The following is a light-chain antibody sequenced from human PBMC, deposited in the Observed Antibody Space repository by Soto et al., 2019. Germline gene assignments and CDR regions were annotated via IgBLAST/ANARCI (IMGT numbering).Light chain of an antibody. J-gene: IGKJ5*01. Sequence: MVMTQFPATLSVFPGERATLSCRASQSVRSNLDWYQQKPGQAPRLLIYDATTRATGIPARFNGSGSGTDFTLTISSLEPEDFAVYYCQQRSNWPITFGQGTRLEIK. CDR2: DAT. V-gene: IGKV3-11*01. CDR1: QSVRSN. CDR3: QQRSNWPIT.